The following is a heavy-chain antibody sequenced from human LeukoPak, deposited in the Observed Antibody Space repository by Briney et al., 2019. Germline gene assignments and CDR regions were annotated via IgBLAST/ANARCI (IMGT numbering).Heavy chain of an antibody. D-gene: IGHD3-10*01. CDR1: GYTLTELS. V-gene: IGHV1-24*01. J-gene: IGHJ5*02. Sequence: ASVKVSCKASGYTLTELSMHWVRQAPGKGLEWMGGFDPEDGETIYAQKFQGRVTMTEDTSTDTAYMELSSLRSEDTAVYYCATSLVRGVIIGWFDPWGQGTLVTVSS. CDR2: FDPEDGET. CDR3: ATSLVRGVIIGWFDP.